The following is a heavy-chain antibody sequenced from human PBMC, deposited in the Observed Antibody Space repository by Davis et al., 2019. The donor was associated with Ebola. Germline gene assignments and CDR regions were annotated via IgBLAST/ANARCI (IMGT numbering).Heavy chain of an antibody. CDR3: ARHSAGLDF. V-gene: IGHV5-51*01. CDR2: ACPGESDS. J-gene: IGHJ6*02. CDR1: GYSFTTYC. Sequence: GESLKISCKGFGYSFTTYCTTWVRQEAGQGLEWMGIACPGESDSRYSPSFQGQVTISVDKSINTAYLQWSSLKASDSALYYCARHSAGLDFWGQGTTVTVSS.